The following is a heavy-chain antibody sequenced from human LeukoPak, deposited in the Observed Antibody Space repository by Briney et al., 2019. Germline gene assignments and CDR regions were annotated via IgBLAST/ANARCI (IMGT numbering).Heavy chain of an antibody. CDR1: GGTFSSYT. CDR3: ARTLDGGASSGYPFDY. CDR2: IIPSLGIA. Sequence: GSAVKVSCKAAGGTFSSYTISWVRQAPGQGLEWMGRIIPSLGIANYAQKLQGRVTITADKSTRTAYMELSSLRSEDTAVYYCARTLDGGASSGYPFDYWGQGTLVTVSS. D-gene: IGHD3-22*01. J-gene: IGHJ4*02. V-gene: IGHV1-69*02.